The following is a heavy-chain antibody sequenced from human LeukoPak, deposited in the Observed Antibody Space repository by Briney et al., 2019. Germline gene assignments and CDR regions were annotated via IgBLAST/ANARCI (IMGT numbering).Heavy chain of an antibody. Sequence: GGSLRLSCAASGFTFSSYSMNWVRQAPGKGLEWVSSISSSSSYIYYADSVKGRFTISRDNAKSSLYLQMNSLRAEDTAVYYCARADTAMVFDYWGQGTLVTVSS. V-gene: IGHV3-21*01. D-gene: IGHD5-18*01. CDR1: GFTFSSYS. CDR2: ISSSSSYI. J-gene: IGHJ4*02. CDR3: ARADTAMVFDY.